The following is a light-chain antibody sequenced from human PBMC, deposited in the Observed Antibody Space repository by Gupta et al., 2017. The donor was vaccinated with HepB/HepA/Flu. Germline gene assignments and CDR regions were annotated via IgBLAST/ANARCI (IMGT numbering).Light chain of an antibody. CDR2: DVH. CDR3: SSYTLTHTLV. Sequence: QSALTQPASVSGSPGQSITISCTGTSSDFGAFNSVSWYQQHPDKAPKLLIYDVHNRPSGLSHRFSGSKSGNTASLTISGLQPEDESDYYCSSYTLTHTLVFGPGTKVTVL. V-gene: IGLV2-14*03. J-gene: IGLJ1*01. CDR1: SSDFGAFNS.